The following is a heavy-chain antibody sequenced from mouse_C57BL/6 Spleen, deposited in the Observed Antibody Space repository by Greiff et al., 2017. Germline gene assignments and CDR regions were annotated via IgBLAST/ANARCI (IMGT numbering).Heavy chain of an antibody. CDR1: GYTFTDYY. CDR2: INPNNGGT. CDR3: ARSGLDWYFDV. J-gene: IGHJ1*03. Sequence: EVQLQQSGPELVKPGASVKISCKASGYTFTDYYMNWVKQSHGKSLEWIGDINPNNGGTSYNQKFKGKATLTVDKSSSTASMELRSLTSEDSAVYYCARSGLDWYFDVWGTGTTVTVAS. D-gene: IGHD3-1*01. V-gene: IGHV1-26*01.